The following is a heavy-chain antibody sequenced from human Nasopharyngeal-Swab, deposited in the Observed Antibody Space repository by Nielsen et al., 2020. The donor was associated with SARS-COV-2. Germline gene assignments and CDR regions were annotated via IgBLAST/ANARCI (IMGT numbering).Heavy chain of an antibody. J-gene: IGHJ4*01. Sequence: GESLKISCGSSGFSLSDYWMHWVRQVPGKGLEWVACVNEDGTTITYADSVKGRFTISRDYAKNTLFLRMRSLRDDDTAVYYCTRDLSGPVDLWGLGILVTVSS. CDR3: TRDLSGPVDL. V-gene: IGHV3-74*03. CDR1: GFSLSDYW. D-gene: IGHD1-26*01. CDR2: VNEDGTTI.